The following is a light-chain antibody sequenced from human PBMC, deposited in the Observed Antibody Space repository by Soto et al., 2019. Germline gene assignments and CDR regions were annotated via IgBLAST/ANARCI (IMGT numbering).Light chain of an antibody. Sequence: QSALTQPASVSGPPGQSITISCTGTSSDVGSYNLVSWYQQHPGKAPKLMIYEGSKRPSGVSNRFSGSKSGNTASLTISGLQAEGEADYYCCSYAGSSTYVFGTGTKVTVL. CDR2: EGS. V-gene: IGLV2-23*01. CDR1: SSDVGSYNL. J-gene: IGLJ1*01. CDR3: CSYAGSSTYV.